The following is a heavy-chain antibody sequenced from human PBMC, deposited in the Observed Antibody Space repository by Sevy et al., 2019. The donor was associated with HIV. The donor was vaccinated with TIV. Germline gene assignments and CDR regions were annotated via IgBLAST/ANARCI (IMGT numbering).Heavy chain of an antibody. V-gene: IGHV3-30*04. CDR2: ISYDGGKT. D-gene: IGHD2-15*01. CDR1: GFTFRRYA. J-gene: IGHJ4*02. Sequence: GGSLRLSCAASGFTFRRYAMHWVRQAPGQGLESVAVISYDGGKTYHADSVKGRFTISRDNSENTLYLQMNSLRDEDTAVYYCTRDGGGDYFDYWGLGTLVTVSS. CDR3: TRDGGGDYFDY.